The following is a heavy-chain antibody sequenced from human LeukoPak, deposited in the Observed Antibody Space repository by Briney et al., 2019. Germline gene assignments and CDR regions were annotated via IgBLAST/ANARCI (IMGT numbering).Heavy chain of an antibody. Sequence: SETVSLTCTVSGDSVRSYYWSWIRQSPGKGLEWIGYIFYSGGSKYSPSLKGRVSVSADTSQNPVSLTLTSVTAADTAVYYCARGGERGFSYGFETWGPGTLVTVSS. V-gene: IGHV4-59*02. D-gene: IGHD5-18*01. J-gene: IGHJ4*02. CDR3: ARGGERGFSYGFET. CDR1: GDSVRSYY. CDR2: IFYSGGS.